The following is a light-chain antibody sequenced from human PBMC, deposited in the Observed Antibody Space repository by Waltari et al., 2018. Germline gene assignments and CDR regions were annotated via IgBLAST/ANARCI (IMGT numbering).Light chain of an antibody. Sequence: QSALTQPASVSGSPGQSITISCPGTSSDIGNYDYVSWYQQHPGRAPELMIYDVSNRPSGVSNRFSGSKSGNTASLTISGLQAEDEAEYYCSSYTSSNTVIFGGGTKLTVL. V-gene: IGLV2-14*03. J-gene: IGLJ2*01. CDR1: SSDIGNYDY. CDR3: SSYTSSNTVI. CDR2: DVS.